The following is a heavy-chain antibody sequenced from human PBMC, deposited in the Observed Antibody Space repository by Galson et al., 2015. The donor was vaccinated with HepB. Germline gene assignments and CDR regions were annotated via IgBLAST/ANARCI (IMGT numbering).Heavy chain of an antibody. CDR1: GFTFDTYW. V-gene: IGHV3-7*01. Sequence: SLRLSCAASGFTFDTYWMSWVRRPPGKGLEWVANIHQVGSEKYYVDSVKGRFTISRDNAKKSLYLQMNSLRVEDTGVYYCARLLGSPLYYTMDVWGQGTTVTVSS. D-gene: IGHD1-26*01. CDR2: IHQVGSEK. CDR3: ARLLGSPLYYTMDV. J-gene: IGHJ6*02.